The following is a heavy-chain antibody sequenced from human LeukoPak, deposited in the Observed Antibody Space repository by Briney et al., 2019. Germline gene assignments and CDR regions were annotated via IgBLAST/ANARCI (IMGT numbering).Heavy chain of an antibody. CDR3: ASYGDYEHGFDY. D-gene: IGHD4-17*01. V-gene: IGHV4-59*12. CDR1: GGSISSYY. CDR2: IYHSGST. J-gene: IGHJ4*02. Sequence: PSETLSLTCTVSGGSISSYYWSWIRQPPGKGLEWIGYIYHSGSTYYNPSLKSRVTISVDRSKNQFSLKLSSVTAADTAVYYCASYGDYEHGFDYWGQGTLVTVSS.